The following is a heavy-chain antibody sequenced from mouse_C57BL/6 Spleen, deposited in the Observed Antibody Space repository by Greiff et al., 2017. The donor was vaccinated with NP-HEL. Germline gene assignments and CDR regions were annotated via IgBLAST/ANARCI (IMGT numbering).Heavy chain of an antibody. CDR2: IDPSDSYT. Sequence: QVQLKHPGAELVRPGTSVKLSCKASGYTFTSYWMHWVKQRPGQGLEWIGVIDPSDSYTNYNQKFKGKATLTVDTSSSTAYMQLSSLTSEDSAVYYCARVDQYYVDYWGQGTTLTVSS. CDR3: ARVDQYYVDY. J-gene: IGHJ2*01. V-gene: IGHV1-59*01. CDR1: GYTFTSYW.